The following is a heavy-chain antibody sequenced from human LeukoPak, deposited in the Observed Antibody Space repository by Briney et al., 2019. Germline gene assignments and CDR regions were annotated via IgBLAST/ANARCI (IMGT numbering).Heavy chain of an antibody. V-gene: IGHV4-39*02. Sequence: SETLSLTCTVSGGSISSSSYYWGWIRQPPGKGLEWIGSIYYSGSTYYNPSLKSRVTISVDTSKNQFSLQLNSVTPEDTAVYYCARELSFRVFTVCDYWGQGTLVTVSS. CDR3: ARELSFRVFTVCDY. CDR1: GGSISSSSYY. CDR2: IYYSGST. J-gene: IGHJ4*02. D-gene: IGHD3-9*01.